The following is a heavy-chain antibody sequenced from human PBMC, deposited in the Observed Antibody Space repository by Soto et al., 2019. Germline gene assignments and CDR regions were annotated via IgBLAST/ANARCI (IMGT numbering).Heavy chain of an antibody. CDR1: GFTFSSYG. V-gene: IGHV3-30*18. Sequence: QVQLVESGGGVVQPGRSLRLSCAASGFTFSSYGMHWVRQAPGKGLEWVAVISYDGSNKYYADSVKGRFTISRDNSKKTLDLQMNSLRAEDTAVYYCAKGLSGGPTVTTGFDYWGQGTLVTVSS. CDR2: ISYDGSNK. D-gene: IGHD4-17*01. CDR3: AKGLSGGPTVTTGFDY. J-gene: IGHJ4*02.